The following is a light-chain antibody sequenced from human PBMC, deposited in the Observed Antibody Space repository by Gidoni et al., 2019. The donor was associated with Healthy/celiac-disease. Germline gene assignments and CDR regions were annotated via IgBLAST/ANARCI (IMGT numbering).Light chain of an antibody. J-gene: IGKJ1*01. CDR1: QSICSW. Sequence: DIQMTQSPSTLSASVGDRVTITCRASQSICSWLAWYQQKPGKAPKLLIYDASSLESGVPSRFSGSGSGTEFTLTISSLQPDDFATYYCQQYNSYSWTFGQXTKVEIK. CDR2: DAS. CDR3: QQYNSYSWT. V-gene: IGKV1-5*01.